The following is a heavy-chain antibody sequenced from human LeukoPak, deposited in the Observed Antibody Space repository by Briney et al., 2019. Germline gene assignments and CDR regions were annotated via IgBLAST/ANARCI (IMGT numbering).Heavy chain of an antibody. CDR2: IYDTGTT. Sequence: ASETLSLTCTVSGGSISGFVWSWIRQPPGEGLEYIGFIYDTGTTNYNPLLKSRVTLSVDTSKNQFSLKLSSVTAADTAVYYCAREYVWRVGASGIDYWGQGTLVTVSS. V-gene: IGHV4-59*12. D-gene: IGHD1-26*01. CDR1: GGSISGFV. J-gene: IGHJ4*02. CDR3: AREYVWRVGASGIDY.